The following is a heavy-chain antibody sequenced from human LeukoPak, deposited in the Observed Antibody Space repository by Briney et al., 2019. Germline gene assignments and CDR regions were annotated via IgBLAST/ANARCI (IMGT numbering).Heavy chain of an antibody. J-gene: IGHJ4*02. D-gene: IGHD2-15*01. CDR2: ISGSDAGT. V-gene: IGHV3-23*01. CDR1: GFTFSTYA. CDR3: AKAPKGSCSGSVCYSFDY. Sequence: GGSLRLSCTASGFTFSTYAMSWVREARGKALEGVSAISGSDAGTYYADSVKARFTISRDNSRNTLYVQMNSLRAEDTAVYYCAKAPKGSCSGSVCYSFDYWAQGTLVAVSS.